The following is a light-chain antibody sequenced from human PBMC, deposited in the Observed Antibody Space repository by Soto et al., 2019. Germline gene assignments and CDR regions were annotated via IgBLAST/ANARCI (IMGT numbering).Light chain of an antibody. J-gene: IGKJ2*02. CDR3: QLRSTWPRGT. Sequence: IVLTQSPATLSSSPGERATLSCRASQSVSSYLDWYQQKPGQAPRLLIYDASNRATGIPARFSGSGSGTAVTMTISSLEPDDWVVYYCQLRSTWPRGTVGQGTKLEIK. CDR1: QSVSSY. V-gene: IGKV3-11*01. CDR2: DAS.